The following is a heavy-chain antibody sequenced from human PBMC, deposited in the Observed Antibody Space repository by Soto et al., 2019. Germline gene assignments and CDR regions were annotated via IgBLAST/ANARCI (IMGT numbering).Heavy chain of an antibody. J-gene: IGHJ4*02. Sequence: PSVTLSLTCTVSGDSISSGGYFWSWIRQHPGKGLEWIGYIYYSGSTYYNPSLKSRVTISVDTSKNQFPLKLSSVTAADTAVYYCATGYGDPRFDYWGQGTLVTVSS. D-gene: IGHD4-17*01. CDR2: IYYSGST. CDR1: GDSISSGGYF. V-gene: IGHV4-30-4*08. CDR3: ATGYGDPRFDY.